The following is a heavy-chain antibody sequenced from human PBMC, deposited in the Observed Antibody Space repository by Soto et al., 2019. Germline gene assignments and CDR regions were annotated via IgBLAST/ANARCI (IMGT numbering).Heavy chain of an antibody. Sequence: QVQLVESGGGVVQPGRSLRLSCAASGFTFSSYAMHWVRQAPGKGLEWVAVISYDGSNKYYADSVKGRFTISRDNSKNTLYLQMNSLRAEVTAVYYCARDLGRYGETPHDFDYWGQGTLVTVSS. CDR3: ARDLGRYGETPHDFDY. CDR2: ISYDGSNK. CDR1: GFTFSSYA. D-gene: IGHD4-17*01. V-gene: IGHV3-30-3*01. J-gene: IGHJ4*02.